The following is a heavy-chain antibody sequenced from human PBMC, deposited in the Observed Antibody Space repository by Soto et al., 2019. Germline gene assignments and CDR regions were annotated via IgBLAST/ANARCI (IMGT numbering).Heavy chain of an antibody. J-gene: IGHJ5*02. CDR3: ASGSWYWFDP. CDR2: ISSSGSTI. CDR1: GFTFSSYE. D-gene: IGHD6-13*01. Sequence: GGSLRLSCAASGFTFSSYEMNWVRQAPGKGLEWVSYISSSGSTIYYADSVKGRFTISRDNAKNSLYLQMNSLRAEDTAVYYCASGSWYWFDPWGQGTLVTVSS. V-gene: IGHV3-48*03.